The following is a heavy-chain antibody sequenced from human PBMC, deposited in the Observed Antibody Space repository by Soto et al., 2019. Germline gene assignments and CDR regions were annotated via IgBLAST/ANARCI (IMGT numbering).Heavy chain of an antibody. J-gene: IGHJ6*02. CDR1: GFSFSSYA. Sequence: GGSLRLSCAASGFSFSSYAMSWARQAPGKGLERVSAISNSGGTTFYADSVKGRFTISRDNFKNTVFLQMSSLRAEDTAVYYCAKYVAVAGTALYGMDVWGQGTTVTVSS. CDR3: AKYVAVAGTALYGMDV. D-gene: IGHD6-19*01. V-gene: IGHV3-23*01. CDR2: ISNSGGTT.